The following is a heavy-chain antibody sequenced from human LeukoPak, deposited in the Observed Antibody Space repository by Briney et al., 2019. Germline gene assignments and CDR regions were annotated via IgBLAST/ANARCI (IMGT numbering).Heavy chain of an antibody. CDR3: AREGSSSGYGMDV. Sequence: ASVKVSCKASGGTFSSYAISWVRQAPGQGLEWMGIINPSGGSTSYAQKFQGRVTMTWDTSTSTVYMELSSLRSEDTAVYYCAREGSSSGYGMDVWGQGTTVTVSS. V-gene: IGHV1-46*01. D-gene: IGHD6-13*01. CDR1: GGTFSSYA. J-gene: IGHJ6*02. CDR2: INPSGGST.